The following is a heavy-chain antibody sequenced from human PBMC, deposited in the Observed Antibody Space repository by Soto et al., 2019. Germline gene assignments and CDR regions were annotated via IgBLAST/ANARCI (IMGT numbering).Heavy chain of an antibody. CDR1: GLTFRSYW. D-gene: IGHD3-3*01. J-gene: IGHJ6*02. V-gene: IGHV3-74*03. CDR2: INTDGSVA. Sequence: GSLRLSCAASGLTFRSYWMHWVRQAPGKGLVWVSRINTDGSVAMYVDSVKGRFTVSRDNAKNTLYLEMNSVRDEDAAVYYCARDFSRGTDGWGQGTTVTVS. CDR3: ARDFSRGTDG.